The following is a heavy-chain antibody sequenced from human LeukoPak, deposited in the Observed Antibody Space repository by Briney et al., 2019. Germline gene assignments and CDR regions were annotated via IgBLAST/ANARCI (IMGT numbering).Heavy chain of an antibody. CDR3: AVLETSIAGRQGDAFDI. CDR1: GGSISSGGYY. Sequence: SETLSLTCTVSGGSISSGGYYWSWIRQHPGKGLEWIGYIYYSGSTYYNPSLKSRVTISVDTSQNQFSLKLSSVAAADTAVYYCAVLETSIAGRQGDAFDIWGQGTMVTVSS. D-gene: IGHD6-6*01. V-gene: IGHV4-31*03. J-gene: IGHJ3*02. CDR2: IYYSGST.